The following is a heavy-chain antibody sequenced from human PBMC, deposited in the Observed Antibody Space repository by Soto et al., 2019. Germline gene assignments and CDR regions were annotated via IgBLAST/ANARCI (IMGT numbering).Heavy chain of an antibody. J-gene: IGHJ5*02. Sequence: SETLSLTCPVSGGSISSYYWSWIRQPPGKGLEWIGYIYYSGSTNYNPSLKSRVTISVDTSKNQFSLKLSSVAAADTAVYYCAREASMVRGSPWFDPWGQGTLVTVS. CDR3: AREASMVRGSPWFDP. D-gene: IGHD3-10*01. CDR2: IYYSGST. CDR1: GGSISSYY. V-gene: IGHV4-59*01.